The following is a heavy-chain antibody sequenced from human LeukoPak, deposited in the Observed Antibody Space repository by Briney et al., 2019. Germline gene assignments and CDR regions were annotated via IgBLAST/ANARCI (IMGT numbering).Heavy chain of an antibody. J-gene: IGHJ4*02. V-gene: IGHV3-23*01. CDR2: ISGGGGST. CDR1: GFPLSSYA. Sequence: GGSLRLSCAASGFPLSSYAMSWVRQAPGKGLEWVSGISGGGGSTFYADSVKGRLTTSRDNSKNTLYLQMNSLRAEDTAVYYCVNLYSSNYWGQGTLVTVSS. D-gene: IGHD6-19*01. CDR3: VNLYSSNY.